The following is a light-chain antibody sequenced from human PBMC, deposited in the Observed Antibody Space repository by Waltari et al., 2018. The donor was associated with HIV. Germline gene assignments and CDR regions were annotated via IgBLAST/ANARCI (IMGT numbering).Light chain of an antibody. CDR1: KLGDKY. CDR2: EDT. Sequence: SYDLTQPPSVSVSPGQTASITCSGHKLGDKYVSWYQQRPGQSPVLVIFEDTKRPSHIPERFSGSNSGNTATLTISGTQAMDEADYFCQAWDNSAAVFGSGTKVTVL. CDR3: QAWDNSAAV. V-gene: IGLV3-1*01. J-gene: IGLJ1*01.